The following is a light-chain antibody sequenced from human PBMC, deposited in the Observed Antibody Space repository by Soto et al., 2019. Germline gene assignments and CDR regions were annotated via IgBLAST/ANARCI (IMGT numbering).Light chain of an antibody. CDR2: GVS. J-gene: IGLJ3*02. V-gene: IGLV2-14*01. CDR3: QSYDSSFSGEV. Sequence: QSVLTQTASVSGSPGQSITISCTGTDSDIGGYNYVSWYQQHPGKAPKLMIYGVSNRPSGVSNRFSGSKSGNTASLTISGLQADDEANYYCQSYDSSFSGEVFGGGTKVTVL. CDR1: DSDIGGYNY.